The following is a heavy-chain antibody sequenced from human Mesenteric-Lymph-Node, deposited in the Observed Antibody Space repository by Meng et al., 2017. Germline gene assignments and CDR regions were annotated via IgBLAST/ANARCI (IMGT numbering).Heavy chain of an antibody. CDR1: GFNLNNYA. V-gene: IGHV3-23*01. Sequence: GESLKISCAASGFNLNNYAMSWVRQAPGKGPEWVAGIIDTGAGAYYADSVKGRFIVSRDNFRSMIFLEMNSLRAEDTAVYYCAKEAAAIAKPLFDFWGQGTLVTVSS. J-gene: IGHJ4*02. D-gene: IGHD6-13*01. CDR2: IIDTGAGA. CDR3: AKEAAAIAKPLFDF.